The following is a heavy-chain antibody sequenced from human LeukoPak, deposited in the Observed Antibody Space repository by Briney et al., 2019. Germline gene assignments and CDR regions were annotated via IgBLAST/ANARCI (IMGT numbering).Heavy chain of an antibody. V-gene: IGHV3-48*01. Sequence: PGGSLRLSCAASGFSFSRYDMGWVRQPPGKGLEWTSYISATSSTIYYADSVKGRFTISRENAKNSLYLQMNSLRAEDTAVYYCAREPPEGSGDVWATGTTFPVSS. CDR2: ISATSSTI. J-gene: IGHJ6*04. D-gene: IGHD3-10*01. CDR1: GFSFSRYD. CDR3: AREPPEGSGDV.